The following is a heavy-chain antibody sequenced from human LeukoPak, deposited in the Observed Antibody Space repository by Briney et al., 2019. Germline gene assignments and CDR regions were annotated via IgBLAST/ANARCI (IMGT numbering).Heavy chain of an antibody. D-gene: IGHD5-12*01. Sequence: PGRSLRLSCAASGFTFSSYGMHWVRQAPGKGLEWVAVISYDGSNKYYADSVKGRFTISRDNSKNTLYLQMNSLRAEDTAVYYWANPLYSLGAAKTPSYYGMDVWGQGTTVTVSS. CDR2: ISYDGSNK. CDR1: GFTFSSYG. CDR3: ANPLYSLGAAKTPSYYGMDV. V-gene: IGHV3-30*18. J-gene: IGHJ6*02.